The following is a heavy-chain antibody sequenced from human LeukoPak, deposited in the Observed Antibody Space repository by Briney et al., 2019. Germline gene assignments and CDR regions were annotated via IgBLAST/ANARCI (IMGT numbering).Heavy chain of an antibody. V-gene: IGHV3-48*01. Sequence: GGSLRLSCAASGFTFSSYSMNWVRQAPGKGLEWVSYISSSSSTIYYADSVKGRFTVSRDNAKNSLDLQMNSLRSEDTAVYYCVRDRGISFYFDYWGQGTLVTVSS. CDR2: ISSSSSTI. D-gene: IGHD3-16*02. CDR3: VRDRGISFYFDY. J-gene: IGHJ4*02. CDR1: GFTFSSYS.